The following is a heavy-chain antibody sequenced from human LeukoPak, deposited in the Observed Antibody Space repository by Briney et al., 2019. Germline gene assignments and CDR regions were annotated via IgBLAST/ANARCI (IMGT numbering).Heavy chain of an antibody. CDR3: AKDQGSGWYGFDY. V-gene: IGHV3-30*18. Sequence: GGSLRLSCAASGFTFSSYGMHWVRQAPGKGLEWVAVISYDGSNKYYADSVKGRFTISRDNSKNTLYLQMNSQRAEDTAVYYCAKDQGSGWYGFDYWGQGTLVTVSS. J-gene: IGHJ4*02. CDR2: ISYDGSNK. CDR1: GFTFSSYG. D-gene: IGHD6-19*01.